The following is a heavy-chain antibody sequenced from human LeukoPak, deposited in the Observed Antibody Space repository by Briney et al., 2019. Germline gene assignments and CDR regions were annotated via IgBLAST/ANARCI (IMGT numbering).Heavy chain of an antibody. J-gene: IGHJ4*02. CDR1: GYTFTSYG. CDR3: ARDRLHCSSTSCAAGLFDY. Sequence: GASVKVSCKASGYTFTSYGISWARQAPGQGLEWMGWISAYNGNTNYAQKLQGKVTMTTDTSTSTAHMELRSLRSDDTAVYYCARDRLHCSSTSCAAGLFDYWGQGTLVTVSS. V-gene: IGHV1-18*04. D-gene: IGHD2-2*01. CDR2: ISAYNGNT.